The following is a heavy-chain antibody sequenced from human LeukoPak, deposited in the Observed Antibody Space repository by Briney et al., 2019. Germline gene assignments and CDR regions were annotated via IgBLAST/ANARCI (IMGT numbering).Heavy chain of an antibody. CDR1: GFIVSGDF. J-gene: IGHJ4*02. Sequence: GGSLRFSCAASGFIVSGDFMSWVRQAPGKGLEWVSVIYSDGSTYYADSVKGRFTISRDNSKNTLDLQMTGLRAEDTAVYYCARERGRGRDSPWFDYWGQGTLVTVSS. CDR2: IYSDGST. CDR3: ARERGRGRDSPWFDY. D-gene: IGHD1-26*01. V-gene: IGHV3-53*01.